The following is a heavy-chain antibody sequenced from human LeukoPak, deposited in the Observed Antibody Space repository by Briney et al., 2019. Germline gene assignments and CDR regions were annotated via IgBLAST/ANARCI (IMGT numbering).Heavy chain of an antibody. CDR3: ARDRGYDSSGYCPTGYYYYYMDV. J-gene: IGHJ6*03. V-gene: IGHV1-46*01. CDR2: INPSGGNT. D-gene: IGHD3-22*01. Sequence: GASVKVSCKTSGYSFTSYNMHWVRQAPGQRLEWMGIINPSGGNTNYAQKFQGRVTMTRDTSTSTAYMELSSLRSEDTAVYYCARDRGYDSSGYCPTGYYYYYMDVWGKGTTVTISS. CDR1: GYSFTSYN.